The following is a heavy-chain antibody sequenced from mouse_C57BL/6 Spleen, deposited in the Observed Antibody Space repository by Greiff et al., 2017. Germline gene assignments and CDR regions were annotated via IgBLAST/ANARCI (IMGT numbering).Heavy chain of an antibody. CDR3: ARPSNSAWFAY. CDR2: ISSGSSTI. CDR1: GFTFSDYG. D-gene: IGHD2-5*01. J-gene: IGHJ3*01. V-gene: IGHV5-17*01. Sequence: DVQLVESGGGLVKPGGSLKLSCAASGFTFSDYGMHWVRQAPEKGLEWVAYISSGSSTIYYADTVKGRFTITRDNAKNTLFLQMTSLRSEDTAMYYCARPSNSAWFAYWGQGTLVTVSA.